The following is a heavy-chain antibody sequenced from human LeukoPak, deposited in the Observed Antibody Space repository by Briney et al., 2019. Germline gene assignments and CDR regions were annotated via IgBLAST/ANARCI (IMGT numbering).Heavy chain of an antibody. CDR2: INPNSGGT. Sequence: ASVKVPCKASGYTFTGYYMHWVRQAPGQGLEWMGWINPNSGGTNYAQKFQGRVTMTRDTSISTAYMELSRLRSDDTAVYYCASGNWGDGRRVAFDIWGQGTMATVSS. J-gene: IGHJ3*02. CDR3: ASGNWGDGRRVAFDI. V-gene: IGHV1-2*02. CDR1: GYTFTGYY. D-gene: IGHD7-27*01.